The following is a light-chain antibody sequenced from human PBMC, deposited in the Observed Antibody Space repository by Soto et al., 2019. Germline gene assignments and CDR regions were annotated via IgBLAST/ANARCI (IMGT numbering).Light chain of an antibody. Sequence: QSALTQPASVSGSPGQSITISCTGTSSDVGGYNYVSWYQQHPGKAPKLMIYDVSTRPSGVSNRFSGSKSGNTASLTISGLHAEDDADYYCSSYTSSSTYVFGTGTKLTV. V-gene: IGLV2-14*01. CDR1: SSDVGGYNY. J-gene: IGLJ1*01. CDR2: DVS. CDR3: SSYTSSSTYV.